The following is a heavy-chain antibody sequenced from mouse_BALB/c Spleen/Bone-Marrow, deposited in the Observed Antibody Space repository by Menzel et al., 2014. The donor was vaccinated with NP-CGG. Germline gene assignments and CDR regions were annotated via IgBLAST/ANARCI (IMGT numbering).Heavy chain of an antibody. Sequence: EVKLVESGGGLVKPGGSPKLSCAASGFTFSDYYMYWVHQTPEKRLEWVATISDGGSYTYYPDSVKGRFTISRDNAKNNLFLQLSSLKSEDTAMYYCAREVSMDYWGQGTSVTVSS. CDR3: AREVSMDY. CDR2: ISDGGSYT. J-gene: IGHJ4*01. CDR1: GFTFSDYY. V-gene: IGHV5-4*02.